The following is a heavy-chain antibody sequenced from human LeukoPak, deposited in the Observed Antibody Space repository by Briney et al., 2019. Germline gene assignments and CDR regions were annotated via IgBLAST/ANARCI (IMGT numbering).Heavy chain of an antibody. CDR2: IYYSGST. CDR1: GDSISSYY. V-gene: IGHV4-59*08. D-gene: IGHD4-11*01. CDR3: ARQRGNSNYDLFDY. Sequence: SETLSLTCTVSGDSISSYYWSWIRQPPGKGLEWIGYIYYSGSTNYNPSLKSRVTISVDTSKNQFSLKLSSVTAADTAVYYCARQRGNSNYDLFDYWGQGTLVTVSS. J-gene: IGHJ4*02.